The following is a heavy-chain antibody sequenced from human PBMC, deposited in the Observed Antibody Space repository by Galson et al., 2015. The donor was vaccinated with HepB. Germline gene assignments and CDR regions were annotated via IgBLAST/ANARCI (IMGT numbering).Heavy chain of an antibody. Sequence: SVKVSCKASGYTFTSYGISWVRQAPGQGLEWMGWISAYNGNTNYAQKLQGRVTMTTDTSTSTAYMELRSLRSDDTAVYYCARDRRGYSYGLRCCGYWGQGTLVTVSS. CDR1: GYTFTSYG. CDR2: ISAYNGNT. CDR3: ARDRRGYSYGLRCCGY. D-gene: IGHD5-18*01. V-gene: IGHV1-18*01. J-gene: IGHJ4*02.